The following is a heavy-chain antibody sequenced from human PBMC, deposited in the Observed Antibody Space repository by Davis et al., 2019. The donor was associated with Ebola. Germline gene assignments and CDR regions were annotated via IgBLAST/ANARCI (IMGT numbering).Heavy chain of an antibody. D-gene: IGHD6-13*01. V-gene: IGHV3-48*03. CDR1: GFTFSSYE. CDR3: ARDLGAAAGTVYYYYGMDV. CDR2: ISSSGSTI. Sequence: PGGSLRLSCAASGFTFSSYEMNWVRQAPGKGLEWVSYISSSGSTIYYADSVKGRFTISRDNAKNSLYLQMNSLRAEDTAVYYCARDLGAAAGTVYYYYGMDVWGQGTTVTVSS. J-gene: IGHJ6*02.